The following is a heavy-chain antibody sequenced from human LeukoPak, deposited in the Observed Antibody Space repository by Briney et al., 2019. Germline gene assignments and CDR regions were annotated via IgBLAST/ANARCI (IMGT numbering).Heavy chain of an antibody. CDR3: ARQSGPYSSRLFDY. V-gene: IGHV4-39*01. Sequence: SEPLSLTCTVSGDSISSNAYYWGWIRQPPGKGLKWIGGLSYGRSTFYSPSLKSGVSMSVDTSNNQFSLKLSSVTAADTAVYYCARQSGPYSSRLFDYWGQGTLVTVSS. CDR1: GDSISSNAYY. J-gene: IGHJ4*02. D-gene: IGHD6-13*01. CDR2: LSYGRST.